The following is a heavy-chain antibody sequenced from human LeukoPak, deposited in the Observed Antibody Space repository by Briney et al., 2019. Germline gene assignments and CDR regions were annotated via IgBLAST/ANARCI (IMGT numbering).Heavy chain of an antibody. D-gene: IGHD1-26*01. J-gene: IGHJ4*02. CDR2: IYPGDSET. Sequence: PGESLKISCQGSGYSFTSYWIGWVRQMPGKGLEWMGIIYPGDSETRYSPSFQGQVTISADKSISTAYLQWSSLKASDTAMYYCARRRDLYSGSYYPFDYWGQGTLVTVSS. CDR1: GYSFTSYW. CDR3: ARRRDLYSGSYYPFDY. V-gene: IGHV5-51*01.